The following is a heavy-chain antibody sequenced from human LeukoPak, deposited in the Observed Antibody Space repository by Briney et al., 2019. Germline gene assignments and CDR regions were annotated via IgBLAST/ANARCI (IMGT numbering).Heavy chain of an antibody. CDR3: ARRYCSGGSCYETYSDY. CDR1: GYTFTSYG. D-gene: IGHD2-15*01. J-gene: IGHJ4*02. V-gene: IGHV1-2*02. Sequence: ASVKVSCKASGYTFTSYGINWVRQAPGQGLEWMGWINPNSGGTNYAQKFQGRVTMTRDTSISTAYMELSRLRSDDTAVYYCARRYCSGGSCYETYSDYWGQGTLVTVSS. CDR2: INPNSGGT.